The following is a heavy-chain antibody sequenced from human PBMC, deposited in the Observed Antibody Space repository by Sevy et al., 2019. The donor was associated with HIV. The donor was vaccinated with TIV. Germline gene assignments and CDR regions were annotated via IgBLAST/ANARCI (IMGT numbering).Heavy chain of an antibody. CDR2: INSGGSST. CDR1: GFTFSSYW. V-gene: IGHV3-74*01. CDR3: ARVLLPGIAAAGRIYYYYGMDV. D-gene: IGHD6-13*01. Sequence: GGSLRLSCAASGFTFSSYWMHWVRQAPGKGLVWVSRINSGGSSTSYADSVKGRFTISRDNAKNTLYLQMNSLGAEDTAVYYCARVLLPGIAAAGRIYYYYGMDVWGQGTTVTVSS. J-gene: IGHJ6*02.